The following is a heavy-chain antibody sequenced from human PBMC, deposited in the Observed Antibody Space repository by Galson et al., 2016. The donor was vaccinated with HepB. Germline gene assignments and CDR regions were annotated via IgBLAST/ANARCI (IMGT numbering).Heavy chain of an antibody. D-gene: IGHD2-2*01. V-gene: IGHV3-23*01. J-gene: IGHJ4*02. CDR1: GFTFSNYA. CDR3: AKEEGIYGSCTSTSCSSYSDY. Sequence: SLRLSCAASGFTFSNYATSWVRQAPGKGLEWVSVISSYTGTTDYADSVKGRFTISRDNSKNTLFLQMNSQRAEDTAIYYCAKEEGIYGSCTSTSCSSYSDYWGQGTLVTVSS. CDR2: ISSYTGTT.